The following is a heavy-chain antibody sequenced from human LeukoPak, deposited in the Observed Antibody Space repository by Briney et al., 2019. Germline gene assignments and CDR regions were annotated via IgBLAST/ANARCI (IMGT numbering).Heavy chain of an antibody. CDR2: IYYSGST. CDR1: GGSISSSGYY. J-gene: IGHJ6*03. D-gene: IGHD4-11*01. Sequence: SETLSLTCTVSGGSISSSGYYWGWIRQPPGKGLEWIGSIYYSGSTYYNPSLKSRVTISVDTSKNQFSLKLSSVTAADTAVYYCARDYSNYLNYYYYMDVWGKGTTVTVSS. V-gene: IGHV4-39*07. CDR3: ARDYSNYLNYYYYMDV.